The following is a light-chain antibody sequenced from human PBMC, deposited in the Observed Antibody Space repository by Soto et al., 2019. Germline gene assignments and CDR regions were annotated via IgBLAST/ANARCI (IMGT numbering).Light chain of an antibody. Sequence: EIVRTQSPATLSVSPGERATFSCGASQSVGSNLACYHQKPGQAPRLLIYGASTRATGIPARFSGSGSGTEFTLTISSLQSEDFAVYYCQQYNNWPPWTFGQGTKVEIK. V-gene: IGKV3-15*01. CDR2: GAS. J-gene: IGKJ1*01. CDR1: QSVGSN. CDR3: QQYNNWPPWT.